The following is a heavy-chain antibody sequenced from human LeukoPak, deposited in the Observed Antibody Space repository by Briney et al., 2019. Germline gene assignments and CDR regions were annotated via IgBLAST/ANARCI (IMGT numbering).Heavy chain of an antibody. V-gene: IGHV3-30-3*01. Sequence: GGSLRLSCAASGFTFSSYAMHWVRQAPGRGLGWGAVISYDGSNKYYADSVKGRFTISRDNSKNTLYLQMNSLRAEDTAVYYCARSMVRGVMSGAFDIWGQGTMVTVSS. CDR3: ARSMVRGVMSGAFDI. CDR2: ISYDGSNK. J-gene: IGHJ3*02. D-gene: IGHD3-10*01. CDR1: GFTFSSYA.